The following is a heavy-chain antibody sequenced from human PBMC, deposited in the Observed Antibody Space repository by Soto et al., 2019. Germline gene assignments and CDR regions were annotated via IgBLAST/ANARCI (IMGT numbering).Heavy chain of an antibody. V-gene: IGHV4-61*01. J-gene: IGHJ4*02. CDR1: GGSVSSGSYY. D-gene: IGHD6-19*01. CDR3: ASSGRSPEFDY. CDR2: IYYSGST. Sequence: QVQLQESGPGLVKPSETLSLTCTVSGGSVSSGSYYWSWIRQPPGKGLEWIGYIYYSGSTNYNPSVKSRVTISVDTSKNQFSLKLSSVTAADTAVYYCASSGRSPEFDYWGQGTLVTVSS.